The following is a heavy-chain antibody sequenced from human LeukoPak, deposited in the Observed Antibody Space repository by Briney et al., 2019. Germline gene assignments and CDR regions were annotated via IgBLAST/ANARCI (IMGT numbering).Heavy chain of an antibody. J-gene: IGHJ5*02. CDR3: ARSGFGSGISFDL. D-gene: IGHD3-10*01. V-gene: IGHV1-8*03. Sequence: GASVKVSCKASGYTFTSYDINWVRQATGRGLEWMGWMNPNSGNTGYAQKFQGRVTITRNTSISTAYMELSSLRSEDTAVYYCARSGFGSGISFDLWGQGTLVTVSS. CDR1: GYTFTSYD. CDR2: MNPNSGNT.